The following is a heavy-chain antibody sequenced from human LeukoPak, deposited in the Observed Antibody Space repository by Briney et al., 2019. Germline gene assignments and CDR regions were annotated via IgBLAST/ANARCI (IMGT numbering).Heavy chain of an antibody. J-gene: IGHJ4*02. Sequence: ASVKVSCKASGYTFTSHAMNWVRQAPGQGLEWMGWINTNTGNPTYAQGFTGRFVFSLDTSVSTAYLQISSLKADDTAVYFCAKQGPGHCGSTSCYGVDYWGQGTLVTVSS. CDR1: GYTFTSHA. D-gene: IGHD2-2*01. CDR3: AKQGPGHCGSTSCYGVDY. V-gene: IGHV7-4-1*02. CDR2: INTNTGNP.